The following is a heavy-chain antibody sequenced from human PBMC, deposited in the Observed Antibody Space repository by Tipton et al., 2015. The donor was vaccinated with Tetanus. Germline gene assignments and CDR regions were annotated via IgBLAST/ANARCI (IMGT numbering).Heavy chain of an antibody. V-gene: IGHV5-51*01. CDR1: GHNSRSYW. D-gene: IGHD3-10*01. CDR3: ARLPKHYSASGTT. CDR2: IYPGDSDA. Sequence: GAEVKKPGQSLKISCKVSGHNSRSYWISWVRQMPGKGPEWMGIIYPGDSDATYSPSFRGQVTISADKSISTAYLQWSSLKASDTAIYFCARLPKHYSASGTTWGQGTLVTVSS. J-gene: IGHJ5*02.